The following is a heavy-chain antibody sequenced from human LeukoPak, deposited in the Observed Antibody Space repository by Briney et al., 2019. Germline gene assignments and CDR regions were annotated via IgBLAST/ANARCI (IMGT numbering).Heavy chain of an antibody. CDR2: ISSSGSTM. D-gene: IGHD3-22*01. CDR3: ARGRVVMPDDAFDI. CDR1: GFTFSSYE. Sequence: GGSLILSCAASGFTFSSYEMNWVRQAPGKGLEWVSYISSSGSTMYYSDSVKGRFTISRDNSKNTLYLQMNSLRAEDTAVYYCARGRVVMPDDAFDIWGQGTMVTVSS. V-gene: IGHV3-48*03. J-gene: IGHJ3*02.